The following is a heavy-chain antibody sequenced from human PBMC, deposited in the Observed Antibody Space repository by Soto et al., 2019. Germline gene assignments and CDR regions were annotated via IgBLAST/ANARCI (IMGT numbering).Heavy chain of an antibody. CDR3: AKDLPVYIVALRTVHFDY. CDR2: ISYDGSNK. Sequence: GGSLRLSCAASGFTFSSYGMHWVRQAPGKGLEWVAVISYDGSNKYYADSVKGRFTISRGNSKNKVYLQMNNLRAEDTAVYYCAKDLPVYIVALRTVHFDYWGQETLVTVSP. J-gene: IGHJ4*02. D-gene: IGHD5-12*01. CDR1: GFTFSSYG. V-gene: IGHV3-30*18.